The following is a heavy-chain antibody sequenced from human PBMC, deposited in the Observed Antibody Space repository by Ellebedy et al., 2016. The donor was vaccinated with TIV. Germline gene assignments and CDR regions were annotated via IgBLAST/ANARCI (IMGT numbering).Heavy chain of an antibody. CDR2: IYSGGST. Sequence: PGGSLRLSCAASGFTVSSNYMSWVRQAPGKGLEWVSVIYSGGSTYYADSVKGRFTISRDNSKNTLYLQMNSLRAEDTAVYYCARVLFGGPKAPNYGMDVWGQGTTVTVSS. V-gene: IGHV3-66*01. CDR1: GFTVSSNY. CDR3: ARVLFGGPKAPNYGMDV. D-gene: IGHD3-3*01. J-gene: IGHJ6*02.